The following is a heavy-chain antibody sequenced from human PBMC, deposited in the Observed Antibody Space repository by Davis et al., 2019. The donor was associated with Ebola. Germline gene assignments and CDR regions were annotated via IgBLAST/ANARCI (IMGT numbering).Heavy chain of an antibody. D-gene: IGHD3/OR15-3a*01. V-gene: IGHV3-15*01. CDR3: TINRLVEDDF. Sequence: PGGSLRPSCAASGVVLNNAWKSWVRQAPGKGLEWVGRIKSKDDGGTTDYAAPVHGRFIISRDASRNTLSLEMNDVKYEDTGVYYCTINRLVEDDFRGPGTLVTVSS. CDR2: IKSKDDGGTT. CDR1: GVVLNNAW. J-gene: IGHJ4*02.